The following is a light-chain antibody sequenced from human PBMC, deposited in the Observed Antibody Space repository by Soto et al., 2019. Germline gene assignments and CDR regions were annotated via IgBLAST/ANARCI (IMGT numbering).Light chain of an antibody. J-gene: IGLJ1*01. V-gene: IGLV2-14*01. CDR3: SSYTSSSTYV. Sequence: QSVLTQPASVSGSPGQSITISCTGTSSDVGGYNYVSRYQQHPGKAPKLMIYAVSDRPSGVSNRFSGSKSGNTASLTISGLQAEDEADYYCSSYTSSSTYVFGTGTKVTVL. CDR2: AVS. CDR1: SSDVGGYNY.